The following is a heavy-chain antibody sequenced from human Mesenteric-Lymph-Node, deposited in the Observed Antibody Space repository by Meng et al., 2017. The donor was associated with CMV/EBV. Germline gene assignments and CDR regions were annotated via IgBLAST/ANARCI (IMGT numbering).Heavy chain of an antibody. V-gene: IGHV3-21*01. D-gene: IGHD3-10*01. CDR3: ARAGGGYFDY. J-gene: IGHJ4*02. Sequence: GESLKISCAASGFTFSSYSMSWVRQAPGKGLEWVSSISSSSSYIYYADSVKGRFTISRDNAKNSLYLQMNSLRAEDTAVYYCARAGGGYFDYWGQGTLVTVSS. CDR1: GFTFSSYS. CDR2: ISSSSSYI.